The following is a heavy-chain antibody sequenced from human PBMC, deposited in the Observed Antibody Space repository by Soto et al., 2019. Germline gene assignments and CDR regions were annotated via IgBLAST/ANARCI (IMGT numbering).Heavy chain of an antibody. D-gene: IGHD6-19*01. Sequence: EVQLVESGGGRVEPGGSLRLSCSATGFTFNTYNMNWVRQAPGKGLEWVSSIDSTQTYIYYADSVRGRFTISRDNAKNSLFLQMNSLRAEDTAVYYCARDGCSGLSWLDPWGQGTLVTVSS. CDR3: ARDGCSGLSWLDP. V-gene: IGHV3-21*06. J-gene: IGHJ5*02. CDR1: GFTFNTYN. CDR2: IDSTQTYI.